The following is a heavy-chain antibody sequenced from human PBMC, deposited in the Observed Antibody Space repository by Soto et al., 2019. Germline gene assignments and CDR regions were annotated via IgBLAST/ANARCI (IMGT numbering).Heavy chain of an antibody. CDR3: ARDRRYDSYYYYGMDV. D-gene: IGHD3-3*01. J-gene: IGHJ6*02. Sequence: GASVKVSCKASGYTFTSYGISWVRQAPGQGLEWMGWISAYNGNTNYAQKLQGRVTMTTDTSTSTAYMELRSLRSDDTAVYYCARDRRYDSYYYYGMDVWGQGTTVTVSS. CDR1: GYTFTSYG. V-gene: IGHV1-18*01. CDR2: ISAYNGNT.